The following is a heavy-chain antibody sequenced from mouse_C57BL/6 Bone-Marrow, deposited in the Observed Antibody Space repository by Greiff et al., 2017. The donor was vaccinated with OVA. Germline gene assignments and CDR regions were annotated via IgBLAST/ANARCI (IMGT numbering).Heavy chain of an antibody. Sequence: EVQLQQSGTVLARPGASVKLSCKTSGYTFTSYWMHWVKQRPGQGLEWIGDIYPGHSATRYNQTFKGKAKLTAVTSASTAYMALSSLTNEYSAVYYCTYYEGNSCFADWGQGTLVTVSA. V-gene: IGHV1-5*01. CDR1: GYTFTSYW. D-gene: IGHD2-1*01. CDR2: IYPGHSAT. CDR3: TYYEGNSCFAD. J-gene: IGHJ3*01.